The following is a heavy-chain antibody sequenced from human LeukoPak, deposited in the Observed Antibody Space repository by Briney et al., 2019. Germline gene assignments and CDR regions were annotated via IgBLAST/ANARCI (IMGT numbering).Heavy chain of an antibody. CDR1: GYTFTGYY. D-gene: IGHD1-14*01. Sequence: ASVKVSCKASGYTFTGYYIHWVRQAPGQGLEWMGWINPNGGGTNYAQKFQGRVTMTRDASISTAYMEMSRLRSDDTALYYCAGGITGGDYWGQGTLVTVSS. CDR3: AGGITGGDY. CDR2: INPNGGGT. J-gene: IGHJ4*02. V-gene: IGHV1-2*02.